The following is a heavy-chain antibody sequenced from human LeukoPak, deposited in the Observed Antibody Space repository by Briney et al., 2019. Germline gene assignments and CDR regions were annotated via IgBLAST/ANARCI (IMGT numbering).Heavy chain of an antibody. CDR1: GFTFSSYS. CDR2: ISYDGSNK. Sequence: GGSLRLSCAASGFTFSSYSMNWVRQAPGKGLEWVAVISYDGSNKYYADSVKGRFTISRDNSKNTLYLQMNSLRAEDTAVYYCARSTVVTCFDYWGQGTLVTVSS. D-gene: IGHD3-22*01. CDR3: ARSTVVTCFDY. V-gene: IGHV3-30*03. J-gene: IGHJ4*02.